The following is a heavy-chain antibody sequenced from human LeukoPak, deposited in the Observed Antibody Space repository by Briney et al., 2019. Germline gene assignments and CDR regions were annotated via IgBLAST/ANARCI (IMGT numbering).Heavy chain of an antibody. V-gene: IGHV3-23*01. CDR2: ISGGGGST. CDR1: GFTFSSYA. D-gene: IGHD6-19*01. CDR3: ARDLSPNSSGWYDLGYYYYGMDV. J-gene: IGHJ6*02. Sequence: PGGSLRLSCAASGFTFSSYAMSWVRQAPGKGLEWVSAISGGGGSTFYAESVKGRFTISRDNSKNTLYLQMNSLRAEDTAVYYCARDLSPNSSGWYDLGYYYYGMDVWGQGTTVTVSS.